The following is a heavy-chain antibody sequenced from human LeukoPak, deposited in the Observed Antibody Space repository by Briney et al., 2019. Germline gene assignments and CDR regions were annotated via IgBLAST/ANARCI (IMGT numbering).Heavy chain of an antibody. CDR3: ANRAYYYDSSGYPGTGYMDV. CDR2: IIPIFGTA. Sequence: SVKVSCKASGGTFSSYAISWVRQAPGQGLEWMGGIIPIFGTANYAQKFQGRVTITTDESTSTAYMELSSLRSEDTAVPYCANRAYYYDSSGYPGTGYMDVWGKGTTVTVSS. J-gene: IGHJ6*03. D-gene: IGHD3-22*01. V-gene: IGHV1-69*05. CDR1: GGTFSSYA.